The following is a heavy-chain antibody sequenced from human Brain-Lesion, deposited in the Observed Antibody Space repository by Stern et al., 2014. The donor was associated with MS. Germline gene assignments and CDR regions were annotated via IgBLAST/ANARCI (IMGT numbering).Heavy chain of an antibody. Sequence: VPLVESGAEVKKPGASVKVSCKTSGYIFTGYYIPWLRQAPGPGLEWMSWINPNSGGPKYAQKFQGRVTMSRDTSISTAYVELSSLTSDDTAVYYCARDQRGITIFGVVTDYYYLGMDVWGQGTTVTVSS. CDR2: INPNSGGP. J-gene: IGHJ6*02. CDR3: ARDQRGITIFGVVTDYYYLGMDV. CDR1: GYIFTGYY. V-gene: IGHV1-2*02. D-gene: IGHD3-3*01.